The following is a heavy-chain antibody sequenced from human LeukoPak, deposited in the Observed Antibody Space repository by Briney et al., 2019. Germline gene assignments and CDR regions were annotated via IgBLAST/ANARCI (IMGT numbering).Heavy chain of an antibody. CDR1: GFTFSSYS. V-gene: IGHV3-48*04. J-gene: IGHJ6*02. CDR2: ITSSSSTI. CDR3: ARGGIAVAGVDYSYYYGMDV. Sequence: GGSLRLSCAASGFTFSSYSMIWVRQAPGKGLEWVSYITSSSSTIYYADSVKGRFTISRDNAKSSLYLQMNSLRVEDTAVYFCARGGIAVAGVDYSYYYGMDVWGQGTTVTVSS. D-gene: IGHD6-19*01.